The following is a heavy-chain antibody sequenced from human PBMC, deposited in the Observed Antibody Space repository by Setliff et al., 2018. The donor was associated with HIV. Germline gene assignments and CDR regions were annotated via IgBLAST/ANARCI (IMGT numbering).Heavy chain of an antibody. D-gene: IGHD6-13*01. CDR2: INPKTGDT. J-gene: IGHJ5*01. CDR3: ARGRVRAAAVTGLDWFDF. V-gene: IGHV1-2*06. CDR1: GYTFTGYY. Sequence: ASVKVSCKASGYTFTGYYIPCLRQAPGQGLQWMGRINPKTGDTDYAQNFQGRVTLTTDTSINTAYMELHRLTSDDTAVYFCARGRVRAAAVTGLDWFDFWGQGSLVTVSS.